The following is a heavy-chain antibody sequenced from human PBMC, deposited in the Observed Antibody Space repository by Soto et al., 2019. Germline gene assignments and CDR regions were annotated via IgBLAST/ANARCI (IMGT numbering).Heavy chain of an antibody. Sequence: ENLSLTCTVSGYSISSDYCSWFRQPPGKRLEWIGYIYYSGSTNYNPSLNSRLTISVDTSKNQFSLKLSSVTAADTAVYYCERAGGTPGSGNYEWWGDAWGQATLVIV. D-gene: IGHD3-22*01. CDR3: ERAGGTPGSGNYEWWGDA. J-gene: IGHJ5*02. CDR2: IYYSGST. CDR1: GYSISSDY. V-gene: IGHV4-59*01.